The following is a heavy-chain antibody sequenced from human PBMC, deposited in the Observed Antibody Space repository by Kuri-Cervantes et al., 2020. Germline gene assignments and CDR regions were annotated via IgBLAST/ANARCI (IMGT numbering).Heavy chain of an antibody. V-gene: IGHV1-3*01. CDR2: INAGDGNT. Sequence: ASVKVSCKASGGTFSSYAISWVRQAPGQRLEWMGWINAGDGNTKYSQKFRGRVTITRDTSASTAYMELSSLRSEDTALYYCARVVALRDYFDYWGQGTLVTVSS. CDR3: ARVVALRDYFDY. J-gene: IGHJ4*02. D-gene: IGHD6-6*01. CDR1: GGTFSSYA.